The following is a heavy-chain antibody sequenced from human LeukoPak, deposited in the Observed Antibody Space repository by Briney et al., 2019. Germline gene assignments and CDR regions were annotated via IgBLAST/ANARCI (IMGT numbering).Heavy chain of an antibody. V-gene: IGHV4-34*01. Sequence: SETLSLTCAVYGGSFSGYYWNWIRQSPGKGLEWIGEINHSGSTNYNPSLKSRVTISVDTSKNQFSLKLSSVTAADTAVYYCARGRQNDYWGQGTLVTVSS. CDR3: ARGRQNDY. CDR2: INHSGST. CDR1: GGSFSGYY. J-gene: IGHJ4*02.